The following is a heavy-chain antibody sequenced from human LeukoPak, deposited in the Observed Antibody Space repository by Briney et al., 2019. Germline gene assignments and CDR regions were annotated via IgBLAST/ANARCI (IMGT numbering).Heavy chain of an antibody. V-gene: IGHV4-31*03. J-gene: IGHJ3*02. CDR3: AGSIPYGDYALGAFDI. CDR2: IYYSGST. Sequence: KTSETLSLTCTVSGGSISSGGYYWSWIRQHPGKGLEWIGYIYYSGSTYYNPSLKSRVTISVDTSKNQFSLKLSSVTAADTAVYYCAGSIPYGDYALGAFDIWGQGTMVTVSS. D-gene: IGHD4-17*01. CDR1: GGSISSGGYY.